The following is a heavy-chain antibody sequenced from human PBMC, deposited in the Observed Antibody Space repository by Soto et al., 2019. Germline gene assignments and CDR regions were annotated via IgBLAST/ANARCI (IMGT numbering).Heavy chain of an antibody. CDR3: ARYSVGSSWSSPGGLRFDY. CDR2: IYYSGST. J-gene: IGHJ4*02. V-gene: IGHV4-31*03. D-gene: IGHD6-13*01. Sequence: PSETLSLTCTVSGGSISSGGYYWSWIRQHPGKGLEWIGYIYYSGSTYYNPSLKSRVTISVDTSKNQFSLKLSSVTAADTAVYYCARYSVGSSWSSPGGLRFDYWGQGTLVTVSS. CDR1: GGSISSGGYY.